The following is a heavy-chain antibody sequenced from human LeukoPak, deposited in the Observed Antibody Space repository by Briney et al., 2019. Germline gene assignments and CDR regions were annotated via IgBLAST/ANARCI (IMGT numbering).Heavy chain of an antibody. CDR2: IGTTGSAI. Sequence: GGSLRLSCAASGLTFSDYYMSWIRQAPGKGLEWVSYIGTTGSAIDYADSVKGRFTISRDNAKNSLYLQMNSLRAEDTAVYYCAKEYSGGYLYYFDYWGQGTLVTVSS. J-gene: IGHJ4*02. D-gene: IGHD1-26*01. V-gene: IGHV3-11*01. CDR3: AKEYSGGYLYYFDY. CDR1: GLTFSDYY.